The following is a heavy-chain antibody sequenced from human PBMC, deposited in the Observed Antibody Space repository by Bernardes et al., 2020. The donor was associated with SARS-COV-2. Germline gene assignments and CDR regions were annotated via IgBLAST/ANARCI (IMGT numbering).Heavy chain of an antibody. CDR3: ARGLYFGELSLDF. J-gene: IGHJ4*02. CDR2: FAYTDTT. Sequence: LSITCTDSGASIHNYYWTWIRQPPGKGLEWIGHFAYTDTTTYNPSLYNPSLKSRVTISVDMSKNQFSLRLNSVTAADTAVYYCARGLYFGELSLDFWGQGSLVTVSS. CDR1: GASIHNYY. D-gene: IGHD3-10*01. V-gene: IGHV4-59*01.